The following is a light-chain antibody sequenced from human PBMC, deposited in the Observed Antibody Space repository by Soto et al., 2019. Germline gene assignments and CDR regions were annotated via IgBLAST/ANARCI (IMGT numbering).Light chain of an antibody. Sequence: EIVLTQSPGTLSLSPGERATLSCRASQSVSSSYLAWYQQKPGQAPRLLIYGASSSATGIPDRFSGSGSGTDFTLTISRLEPEDFAVYYGQQYGSSPRTFGQGTKVESK. CDR1: QSVSSSY. CDR2: GAS. J-gene: IGKJ1*01. V-gene: IGKV3-20*01. CDR3: QQYGSSPRT.